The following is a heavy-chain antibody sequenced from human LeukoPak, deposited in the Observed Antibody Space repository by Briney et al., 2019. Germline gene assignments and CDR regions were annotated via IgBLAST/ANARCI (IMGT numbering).Heavy chain of an antibody. CDR3: AKDLITGTTWGRGLTFDY. V-gene: IGHV3-64*01. D-gene: IGHD1-7*01. J-gene: IGHJ4*02. CDR2: ISGNGVTT. CDR1: GFSFSGDY. Sequence: GGSLRLSCTASGFSFSGDYIHWVRQAPGKGLEYVSAISGNGVTTHYTNSVKGRFTISRDNSKNTVYLQMNSLRAEDTAVYYCAKDLITGTTWGRGLTFDYWGQGTLVTVSS.